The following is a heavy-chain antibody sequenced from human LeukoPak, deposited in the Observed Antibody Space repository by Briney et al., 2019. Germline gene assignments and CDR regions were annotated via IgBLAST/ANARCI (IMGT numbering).Heavy chain of an antibody. CDR2: IKQNGGEK. Sequence: GGSLRLSCAVSGFTFTNYWMNWVRQAPGKGLEWVASIKQNGGEKSYVDSVNGRFTISRDNAKNSLYLQMSSLRAEDTAVYYCARDGTAAGLYFDLWGQGTLVTVSS. D-gene: IGHD6-13*01. CDR3: ARDGTAAGLYFDL. CDR1: GFTFTNYW. V-gene: IGHV3-7*01. J-gene: IGHJ4*01.